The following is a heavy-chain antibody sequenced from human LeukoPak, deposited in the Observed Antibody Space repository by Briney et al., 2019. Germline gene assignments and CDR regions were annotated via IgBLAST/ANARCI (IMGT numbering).Heavy chain of an antibody. Sequence: SETLSLTCAVYGGSFSGYYWSWIRQPPGKGLEWIGEINHSGSTNYNPSLKSRVTISVDTSKNQFSLKLSSVTAADTAVYYCAGEYYDFWSGYYAGSNWFDPWGQGTLVTVSS. CDR2: INHSGST. J-gene: IGHJ5*02. CDR1: GGSFSGYY. D-gene: IGHD3-3*01. V-gene: IGHV4-34*01. CDR3: AGEYYDFWSGYYAGSNWFDP.